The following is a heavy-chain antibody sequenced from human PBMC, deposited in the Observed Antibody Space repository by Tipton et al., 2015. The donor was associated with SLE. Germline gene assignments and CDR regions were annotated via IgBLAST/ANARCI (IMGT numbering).Heavy chain of an antibody. CDR2: IYHSGYT. D-gene: IGHD4-17*01. V-gene: IGHV4-59*01. Sequence: LRLSCSVSGGSISNYYWSWIRQPPGKGLEWIGYIYHSGYTNYNPSLKSRVTISVDTSKNQFSLSLSSVTAADTAVYYCARGGLTYGYYYYMDVWGKGTTVTVSS. J-gene: IGHJ6*03. CDR3: ARGGLTYGYYYYMDV. CDR1: GGSISNYY.